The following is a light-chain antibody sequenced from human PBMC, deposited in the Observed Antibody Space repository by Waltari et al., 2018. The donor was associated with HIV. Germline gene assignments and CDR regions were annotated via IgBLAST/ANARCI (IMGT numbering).Light chain of an antibody. CDR1: TSNIGAGYD. CDR3: QSYDSSLSVNWV. J-gene: IGLJ3*02. CDR2: GNN. Sequence: QSVLTQPPSVSGAPGQRVTISCTGITSNIGAGYDVHWSQHLPGTAPKRLIYGNNNRPSGVPDRFSGSRSGTSSSLAITGLQAEDEAVYYCQSYDSSLSVNWVFGGGTKLTVL. V-gene: IGLV1-40*01.